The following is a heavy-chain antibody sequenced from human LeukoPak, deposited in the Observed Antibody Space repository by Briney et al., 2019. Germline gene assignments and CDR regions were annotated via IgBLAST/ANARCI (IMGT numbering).Heavy chain of an antibody. Sequence: PGGSLRLSCAASGFTFSSCGMHWVRQAPGKGLEWVALIWYDGSNKYHADSVKGRFTISRDNSKNTLYLQMNSLRVEDTAVYYCARPESGNYYFDYWGQGTLVTVSS. D-gene: IGHD1-26*01. J-gene: IGHJ4*02. CDR3: ARPESGNYYFDY. CDR2: IWYDGSNK. CDR1: GFTFSSCG. V-gene: IGHV3-33*01.